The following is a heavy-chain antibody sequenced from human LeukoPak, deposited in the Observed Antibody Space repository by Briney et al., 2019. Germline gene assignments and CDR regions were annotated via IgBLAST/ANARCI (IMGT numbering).Heavy chain of an antibody. CDR2: IYYSGST. V-gene: IGHV4-39*07. CDR3: AREKDYYDSSGYYPFDY. Sequence: SQTLSLTCTVSGGSISSGSYYWSWIRQSPGKGLEWIGSIYYSGSTYYNPSLKSRVTISVDTSKNQFSLKLSSVTAADTAVYYCAREKDYYDSSGYYPFDYWGQGTLVTVSS. D-gene: IGHD3-22*01. CDR1: GGSISSGSYY. J-gene: IGHJ4*02.